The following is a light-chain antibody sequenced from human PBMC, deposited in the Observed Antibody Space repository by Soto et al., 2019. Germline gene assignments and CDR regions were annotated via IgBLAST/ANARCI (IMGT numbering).Light chain of an antibody. CDR3: QKYNSGPFT. J-gene: IGKJ3*01. CDR2: AAS. Sequence: DIPMTQSPSSLSASVGDRVTITCRASQGISSYLAWYQQKPGKVPKLLIYAASTLQSGVPSRFGGSGSGTDFTLTISSLQPEDVATYYCQKYNSGPFTFGPGTKVDIK. V-gene: IGKV1-27*01. CDR1: QGISSY.